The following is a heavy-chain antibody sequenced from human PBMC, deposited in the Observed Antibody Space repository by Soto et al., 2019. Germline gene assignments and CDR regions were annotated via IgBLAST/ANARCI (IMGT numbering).Heavy chain of an antibody. Sequence: QVQLVESGGGVVQPGRSLRLSCAASRFTFSSYGMHWVRQAPGKGLEWVAVISYDGSNKYYADSVKGRFTISRDNSKNTLYLQMNSLRAEDTAVYYCAKEAHGSNSLHDSWGQGTLVTVSS. CDR2: ISYDGSNK. V-gene: IGHV3-30*18. CDR3: AKEAHGSNSLHDS. CDR1: RFTFSSYG. J-gene: IGHJ4*02. D-gene: IGHD4-4*01.